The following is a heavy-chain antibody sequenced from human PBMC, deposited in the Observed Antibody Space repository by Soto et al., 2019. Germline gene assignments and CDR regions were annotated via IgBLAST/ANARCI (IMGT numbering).Heavy chain of an antibody. CDR1: GGSISSGGYY. Sequence: SETLSLTCTVSGGSISSGGYYWSWIRQHPGKGLEWIGYIYYSGSTYYNPSLKSRVTISVDTSKNQFSLKLSSVTAADTAVYYCAREARYCSGGSCYPEYFDYWGQGTLVTVSS. CDR3: AREARYCSGGSCYPEYFDY. D-gene: IGHD2-15*01. V-gene: IGHV4-31*03. J-gene: IGHJ4*02. CDR2: IYYSGST.